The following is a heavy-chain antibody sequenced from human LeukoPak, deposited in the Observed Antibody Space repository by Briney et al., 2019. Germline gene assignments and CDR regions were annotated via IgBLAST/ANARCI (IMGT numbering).Heavy chain of an antibody. J-gene: IGHJ4*02. CDR3: VIQLWSSY. D-gene: IGHD5-18*01. Sequence: GASVKVSCKASGYTFTNYYMHWVRQAPGQGLEWMGRIIPIFGTANYAQKFQGRVTITTDESTSTAYMELSSLRSEDTAVYYCVIQLWSSYWGQGTLVTVSS. V-gene: IGHV1-69*05. CDR1: GYTFTNYY. CDR2: IIPIFGTA.